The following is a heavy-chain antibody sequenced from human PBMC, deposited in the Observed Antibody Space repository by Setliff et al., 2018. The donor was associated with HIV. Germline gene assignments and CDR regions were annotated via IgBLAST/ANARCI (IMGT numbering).Heavy chain of an antibody. D-gene: IGHD2-2*01. CDR3: ARMYISAAVYFDP. Sequence: PSETLSLTCSVSGDSITNGDHYWAWIRQSPGRGLEWIGYLYYTGDTYYSSPFKSRVTISLDTSNNQFSLRVRSVTAADTALYFCARMYISAAVYFDPWGQGTLVTVSS. V-gene: IGHV4-30-4*08. CDR2: LYYTGDT. CDR1: GDSITNGDHY. J-gene: IGHJ4*02.